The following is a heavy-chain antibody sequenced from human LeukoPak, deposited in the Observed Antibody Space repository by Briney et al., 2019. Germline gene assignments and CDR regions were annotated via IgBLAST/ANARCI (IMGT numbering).Heavy chain of an antibody. V-gene: IGHV3-21*04. J-gene: IGHJ4*02. D-gene: IGHD3-22*01. Sequence: GGSLRLSCAASGFTFSSYSMNWVRQAPGKGLEWVSSISGGSSYIYYAGSVKGRFTISRDNAKNSLYLQMTSLRADDTAMYYCATPLDYYDSSGFHQGGDWGQGTLVTVSS. CDR3: ATPLDYYDSSGFHQGGD. CDR2: ISGGSSYI. CDR1: GFTFSSYS.